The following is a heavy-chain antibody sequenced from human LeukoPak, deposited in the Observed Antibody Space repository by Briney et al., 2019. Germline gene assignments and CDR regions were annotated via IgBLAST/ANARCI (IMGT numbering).Heavy chain of an antibody. CDR2: ISAYNGNT. D-gene: IGHD1-1*01. J-gene: IGHJ5*02. CDR3: ARDSDKLEPSSSENWFDP. Sequence: ASVKVSCKASGYTFTSYGISWVRQAPGQGLEWMGWISAYNGNTNYAQKLQGRVTMTTDTSTSTAYMELRGLRSDDTAVYYCARDSDKLEPSSSENWFDPWGQGTLVTVSS. V-gene: IGHV1-18*01. CDR1: GYTFTSYG.